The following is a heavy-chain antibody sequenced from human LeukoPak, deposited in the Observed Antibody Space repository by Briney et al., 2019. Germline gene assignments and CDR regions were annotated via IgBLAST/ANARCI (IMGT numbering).Heavy chain of an antibody. CDR2: ISYDGSNK. D-gene: IGHD1-26*01. CDR1: GFTFSSYG. CDR3: AKDLGARPKYFQH. J-gene: IGHJ1*01. Sequence: GGSLRLSCAASGFTFSSYGMHWVRQAPGKGLEWVAVISYDGSNKYSADSVKGRFTISRDNSKNTLYLQMNSLRAEDTAVYYCAKDLGARPKYFQHWGQGTLVTVSS. V-gene: IGHV3-30*18.